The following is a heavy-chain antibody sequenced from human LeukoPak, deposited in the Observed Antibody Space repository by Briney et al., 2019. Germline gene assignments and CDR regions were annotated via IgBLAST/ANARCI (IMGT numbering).Heavy chain of an antibody. D-gene: IGHD2-2*01. CDR1: GYTFTSYG. J-gene: IGHJ4*02. Sequence: ASVKVSCKASGYTFTSYGISWVRQAPRQGLEWMGWISAYNGNTNYAQKLQGRVTMTTDTSTSTAYMELRSLRSDDTAVYYCARAEDIVVVPAASDYWGQGTLVTVSS. CDR3: ARAEDIVVVPAASDY. V-gene: IGHV1-18*01. CDR2: ISAYNGNT.